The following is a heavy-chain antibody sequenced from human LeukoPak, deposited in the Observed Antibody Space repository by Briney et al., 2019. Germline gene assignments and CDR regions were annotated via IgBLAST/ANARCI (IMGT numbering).Heavy chain of an antibody. CDR2: INSDGST. D-gene: IGHD2-8*02. V-gene: IGHV3-74*01. J-gene: IGHJ4*02. Sequence: WGSLRLSGAASGFSFSSTWMHWVRQDPGKGLVWVSRINSDGSTIYADSVKGRFTISRDNTKNTLYLQMNSLRADDTAVCYCARGRYYTADYWGQGTLVTVSS. CDR3: ARGRYYTADY. CDR1: GFSFSSTW.